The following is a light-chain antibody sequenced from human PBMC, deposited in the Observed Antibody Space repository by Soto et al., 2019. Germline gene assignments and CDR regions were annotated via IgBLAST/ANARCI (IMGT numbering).Light chain of an antibody. CDR2: GAS. J-gene: IGKJ3*01. CDR3: QQYNNWPPFT. Sequence: EIVMTQSPATLSVSPGERATLSCRASQSVSSNLAWYQQKPGQAPRLLIYGASIRATGIPARFSGSGSGTEFTLTISSLQSEDFAVDYCQQYNNWPPFTFGPGTKVDIK. CDR1: QSVSSN. V-gene: IGKV3D-15*01.